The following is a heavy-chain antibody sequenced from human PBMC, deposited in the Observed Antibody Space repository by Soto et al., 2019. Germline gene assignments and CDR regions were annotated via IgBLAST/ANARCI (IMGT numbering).Heavy chain of an antibody. V-gene: IGHV3-53*01. J-gene: IGHJ6*02. CDR1: GFTVSSNY. CDR3: ARDPPATRHGMDV. Sequence: PGGSLRLSCAASGFTVSSNYMSWVRQAPGKGLEWVSVIYSGGSTYYADSVRGRFTISRDNSKNTLYLQVKSLRAEDTAVYYCARDPPATRHGMDVWGQGTTVTVSS. CDR2: IYSGGST.